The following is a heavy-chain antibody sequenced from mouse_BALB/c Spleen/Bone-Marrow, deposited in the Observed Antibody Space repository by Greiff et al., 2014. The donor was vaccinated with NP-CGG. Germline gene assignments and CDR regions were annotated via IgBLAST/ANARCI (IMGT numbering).Heavy chain of an antibody. CDR1: GFKIKDNY. D-gene: IGHD2-14*01. CDR2: IDPANGYT. V-gene: IGHV14-3*02. J-gene: IGHJ1*01. CDR3: ARLGYRYGYWFFDV. Sequence: VQLKESGGELVKPGGSVKLSCTASGFKIKDNYMHWVEQRPAKGLEWVGKIDPANGYTKYDPKFQGKATITADTSSNTAYLQLSSLTSEDTAVYYCARLGYRYGYWFFDVWGAGTTVTVSS.